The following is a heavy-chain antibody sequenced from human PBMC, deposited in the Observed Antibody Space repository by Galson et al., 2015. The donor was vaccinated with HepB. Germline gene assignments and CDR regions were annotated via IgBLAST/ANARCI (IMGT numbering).Heavy chain of an antibody. J-gene: IGHJ4*02. Sequence: SLRLSCAASGFTFSSYWMSWVRQAPGKGLEWVANIKQDGSEKYYVDSVKGRFTISRDNAKNSLYLQMNSMRAEDTAVYYCARAGAYDDFDYWGQGTLVTVSS. V-gene: IGHV3-7*01. CDR3: ARAGAYDDFDY. D-gene: IGHD3-3*01. CDR1: GFTFSSYW. CDR2: IKQDGSEK.